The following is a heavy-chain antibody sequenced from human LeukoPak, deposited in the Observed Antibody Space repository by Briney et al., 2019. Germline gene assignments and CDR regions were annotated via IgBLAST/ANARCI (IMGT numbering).Heavy chain of an antibody. CDR1: GFSFSNYG. CDR2: IGQDGSEY. J-gene: IGHJ4*02. Sequence: GGSLRLSCAASGFSFSNYGMSWVRQAPGKGLEWVANIGQDGSEYYYVDSVKGRFTISRDNDKNSLFLQMTSLRAEDTAVYYCARVGGRYSPLGYWGQGTVVTVPS. D-gene: IGHD3-16*02. CDR3: ARVGGRYSPLGY. V-gene: IGHV3-7*01.